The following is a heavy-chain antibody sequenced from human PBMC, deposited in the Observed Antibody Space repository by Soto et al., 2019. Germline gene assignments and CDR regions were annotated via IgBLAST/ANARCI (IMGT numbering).Heavy chain of an antibody. CDR3: ASSVSAGYSYGYYFDY. CDR2: TYYRSKWYN. Sequence: SQTLSLTCAISGDSVSSNSAAWNWIRQSPSRGLEWLGRTYYRSKWYNDYAVSVKSRITINPDTSKNQFSLQLNSVTPEDTAVYYCASSVSAGYSYGYYFDYWGQGTLVTVSS. J-gene: IGHJ4*02. CDR1: GDSVSSNSAA. V-gene: IGHV6-1*01. D-gene: IGHD5-18*01.